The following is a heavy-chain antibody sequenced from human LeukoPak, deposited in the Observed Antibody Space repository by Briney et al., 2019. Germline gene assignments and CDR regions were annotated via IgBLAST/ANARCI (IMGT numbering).Heavy chain of an antibody. Sequence: GGSLRLSCAASGFTFSTYGMHWVRQAPGKGGEWVAGIAYDGNNKFYADSVKGRFTISRDNSKHTLFLQMNSLRAEDTAVYYCSKDENSSGLSHWGQGTLVTVS. CDR3: SKDENSSGLSH. CDR1: GFTFSTYG. V-gene: IGHV3-30*18. J-gene: IGHJ4*02. CDR2: IAYDGNNK. D-gene: IGHD3-22*01.